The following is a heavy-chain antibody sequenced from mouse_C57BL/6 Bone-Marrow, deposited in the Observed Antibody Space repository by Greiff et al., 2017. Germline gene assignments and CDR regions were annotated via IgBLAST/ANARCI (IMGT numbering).Heavy chain of an antibody. D-gene: IGHD1-1*01. CDR3: ALTTVDYYAMDY. V-gene: IGHV5-12*01. J-gene: IGHJ4*01. Sequence: EVKVVESGGGLVQPGGSLKLSCAASGFTFSDYYMYWVRQTPEKRLEWVAYISNGGGSTYYPDTVKGRFTISRDNAKNTLYLQMSRLKSEDTAMYYCALTTVDYYAMDYWGQGTSVTVSS. CDR2: ISNGGGST. CDR1: GFTFSDYY.